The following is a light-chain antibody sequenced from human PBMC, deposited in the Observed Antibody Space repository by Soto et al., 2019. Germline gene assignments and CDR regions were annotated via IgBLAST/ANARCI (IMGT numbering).Light chain of an antibody. V-gene: IGKV3-20*01. Sequence: EIVLTQSPGTLSLSPVEGAPLSCRTSQSVSSSYLAWCQQRPGQAPRLLIYGASTRAAGIPDRFSGSGSGTDFTLTITRLEPEDSAVYFCQQYTGPPTTFGQGTRLEIK. CDR2: GAS. CDR3: QQYTGPPTT. CDR1: QSVSSSY. J-gene: IGKJ5*01.